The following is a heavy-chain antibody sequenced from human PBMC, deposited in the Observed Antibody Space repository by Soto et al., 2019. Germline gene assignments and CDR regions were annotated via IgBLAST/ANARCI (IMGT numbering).Heavy chain of an antibody. D-gene: IGHD6-13*01. Sequence: EVQLVESGGGLVQPGRSLRLSCAASGFTFDDYAMHWVRQAPGKGLEWVSGISWNSGSIGYADSVKGRFTISRDNAKNSLYLQMNSLRAEDTALYYCAKIGSAAGNYYFDYWGQGTLVTVSS. CDR1: GFTFDDYA. CDR2: ISWNSGSI. V-gene: IGHV3-9*01. J-gene: IGHJ4*02. CDR3: AKIGSAAGNYYFDY.